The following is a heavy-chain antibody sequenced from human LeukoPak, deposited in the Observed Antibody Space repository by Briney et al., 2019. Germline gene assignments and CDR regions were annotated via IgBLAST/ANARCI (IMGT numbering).Heavy chain of an antibody. J-gene: IGHJ4*02. CDR2: IWYGGSNK. D-gene: IGHD2-15*01. Sequence: PGGSLRLSCAASGFTFSSYGMHWVRQAPGKGLEWVAVIWYGGSNKYYADSVKGRFTISRDNSKNTLYLQMNSLRAKDTAVYYCAKDATRYCSGGSCYSLGFDYWGQGTLVTVSS. V-gene: IGHV3-30*02. CDR1: GFTFSSYG. CDR3: AKDATRYCSGGSCYSLGFDY.